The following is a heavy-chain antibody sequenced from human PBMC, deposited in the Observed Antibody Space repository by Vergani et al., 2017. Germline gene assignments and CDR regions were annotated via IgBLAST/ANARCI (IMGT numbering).Heavy chain of an antibody. CDR2: IYHSGST. J-gene: IGHJ5*02. V-gene: IGHV4-59*12. Sequence: QVQLQESGPGLVKPSQTLSLTCTVSGGSISSYYWSWIRQPPGKGLEWIGEIYHSGSTNYNPSLKSRVTISVDKSKNQFSLKLSSVTAADTAVYYCARGLMPTMVRGVNWFDPWGQGTLVTVSS. CDR3: ARGLMPTMVRGVNWFDP. D-gene: IGHD3-10*01. CDR1: GGSISSYY.